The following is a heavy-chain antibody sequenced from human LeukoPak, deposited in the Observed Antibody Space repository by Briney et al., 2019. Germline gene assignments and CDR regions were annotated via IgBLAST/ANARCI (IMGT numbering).Heavy chain of an antibody. D-gene: IGHD1-26*01. CDR1: RSSIITGHY. V-gene: IGHV4-38-2*02. CDR2: IYHSGST. CDR3: ARCVGLTQGGAFDF. Sequence: PSETLSLACTVSRSSIITGHYSWTWIRQPPGKGLEWIGSIYHSGSTHYKSSLKSRFTISVDTSKNHLSLKLTSLTAADTAVYYCARCVGLTQGGAFDFWGQGTLVTVSS. J-gene: IGHJ4*02.